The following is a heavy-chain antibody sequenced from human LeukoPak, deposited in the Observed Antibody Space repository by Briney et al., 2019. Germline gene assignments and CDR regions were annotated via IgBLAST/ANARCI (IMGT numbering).Heavy chain of an antibody. CDR3: ARGRITMIVKGDAFDI. Sequence: PGGSLRLSCVVSGFTFSSCSMNWVRQAPGKGLEWVSYISSSSTTRYYADSVKGRFTISRDNAKNSLYLQMNSLRAEDTAVYYCARGRITMIVKGDAFDIWGQGTMVTVSS. CDR2: ISSSSTTR. J-gene: IGHJ3*02. V-gene: IGHV3-48*04. CDR1: GFTFSSCS. D-gene: IGHD3-22*01.